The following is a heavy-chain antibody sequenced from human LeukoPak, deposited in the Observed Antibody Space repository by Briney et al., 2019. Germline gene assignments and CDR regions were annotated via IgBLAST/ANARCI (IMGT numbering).Heavy chain of an antibody. D-gene: IGHD3-10*01. J-gene: IGHJ4*02. CDR1: GGSISSGGYY. Sequence: PSETLSLTCTVSGGSISSGGYYWSWIRQHPGKGLEWIGYIYYSGSTYYNPSLKSRVTISVDTSKNQFSPKLSSVTAADTAVYYCARGGSFRYFDYWGQGTLVTVSS. CDR2: IYYSGST. CDR3: ARGGSFRYFDY. V-gene: IGHV4-31*03.